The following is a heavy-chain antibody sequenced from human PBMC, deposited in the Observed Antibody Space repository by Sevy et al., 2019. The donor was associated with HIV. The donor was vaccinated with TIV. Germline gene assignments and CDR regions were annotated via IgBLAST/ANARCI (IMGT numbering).Heavy chain of an antibody. CDR2: IGTAGDT. CDR1: GFNLRTYD. Sequence: GGSQRLSCAASGFNLRTYDMHWVRQAPGKGLEWVSAIGTAGDTSYPASVKGRFTISRENARNSLHLQMNNLGVGDTAMYFCARGGSDAFDFWGRGAMVTVSS. V-gene: IGHV3-13*01. J-gene: IGHJ3*01. D-gene: IGHD3-10*01. CDR3: ARGGSDAFDF.